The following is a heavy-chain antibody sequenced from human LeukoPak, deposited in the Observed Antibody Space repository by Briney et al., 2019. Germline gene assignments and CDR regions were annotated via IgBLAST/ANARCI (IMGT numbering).Heavy chain of an antibody. CDR1: GGSFSGYY. J-gene: IGHJ6*02. CDR2: INHSGST. Sequence: SETLSLTCAVYGGSFSGYYWSWIRQPPGKGLEWIGEINHSGSTNYNPSLKSRVTISVDTSKNQFSLKLSSVTAADRAVYYCARGAAAGRNKKYYYYGMDVWGQGTTVTVSS. D-gene: IGHD6-13*01. CDR3: ARGAAAGRNKKYYYYGMDV. V-gene: IGHV4-34*01.